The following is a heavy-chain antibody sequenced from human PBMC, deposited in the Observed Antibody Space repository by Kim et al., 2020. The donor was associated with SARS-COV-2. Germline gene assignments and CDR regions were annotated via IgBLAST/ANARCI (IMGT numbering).Heavy chain of an antibody. CDR3: ARTPGTVEMATFYPDYFDY. CDR2: INPSGGST. D-gene: IGHD5-12*01. CDR1: GYTFTSYY. V-gene: IGHV1-46*01. J-gene: IGHJ4*02. Sequence: ASVKVSCKASGYTFTSYYMHWVRQAPGQGLEWMGIINPSGGSTSYAQKFQGRVTMTRDTSTSTVYMELSSLRSEDTAVYYCARTPGTVEMATFYPDYFDYWGQGTLVTVSS.